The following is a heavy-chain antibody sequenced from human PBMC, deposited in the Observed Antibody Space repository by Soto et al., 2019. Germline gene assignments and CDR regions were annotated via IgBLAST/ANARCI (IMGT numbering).Heavy chain of an antibody. D-gene: IGHD2-8*01. CDR3: AKWRMRLTTQSWFAP. V-gene: IGHV3-23*01. Sequence: GGSLRLSCAASGFTFSSYAMSWVRQAPGKGLEWVSAISGSGGSTYYADSVKGRFTISRDNSKNTLYLQMNSLRAEDTAVYYCAKWRMRLTTQSWFAPWGQGTLVTVSS. CDR1: GFTFSSYA. CDR2: ISGSGGST. J-gene: IGHJ5*02.